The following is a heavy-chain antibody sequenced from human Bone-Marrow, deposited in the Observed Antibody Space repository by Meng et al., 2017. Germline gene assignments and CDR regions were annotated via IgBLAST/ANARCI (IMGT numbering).Heavy chain of an antibody. D-gene: IGHD3-9*01. CDR1: GYTFTGYY. CDR2: INPNSGGT. CDR3: SRRTNYDILTGYYFDY. V-gene: IGHV1-2*02. Sequence: ASVKVSCKASGYTFTGYYMHWVRQAPGQGLEWMGWINPNSGGTNYAQKFQGRVTMTRDTSISTAYMELSRLRSDDTGVYYCSRRTNYDILTGYYFDYWGQGTLVTVSS. J-gene: IGHJ4*02.